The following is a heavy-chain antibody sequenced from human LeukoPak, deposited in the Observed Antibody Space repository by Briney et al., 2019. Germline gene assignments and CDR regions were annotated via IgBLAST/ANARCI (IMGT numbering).Heavy chain of an antibody. CDR3: ARDRYYYDSSGLHSHFDY. J-gene: IGHJ4*02. D-gene: IGHD3-22*01. CDR1: GGSISSSSYY. Sequence: PSETLSLTCTVSGGSISSSSYYWGWIRQPPGKGLEWIGSIYYSGSTYYNPSLKSRVTISVDTSKNQFSLKLSSVTAADTAVYYCARDRYYYDSSGLHSHFDYWGQGTLVTVSS. CDR2: IYYSGST. V-gene: IGHV4-39*07.